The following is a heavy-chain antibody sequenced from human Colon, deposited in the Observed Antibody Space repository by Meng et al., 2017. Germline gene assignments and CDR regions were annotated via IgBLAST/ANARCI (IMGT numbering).Heavy chain of an antibody. D-gene: IGHD2-2*01. CDR2: INTKTGDT. CDR3: ARGSGTSWLDR. Sequence: ASVKVSCKASGYKFTDYYIHWVRQAPGQGLEWLGWINTKTGDTKYVQRFQYWVTMTRDTSVSTVYMDLSSLTPDDAAVYYCARGSGTSWLDRWGQGTLVTVSS. CDR1: GYKFTDYY. J-gene: IGHJ5*02. V-gene: IGHV1-2*04.